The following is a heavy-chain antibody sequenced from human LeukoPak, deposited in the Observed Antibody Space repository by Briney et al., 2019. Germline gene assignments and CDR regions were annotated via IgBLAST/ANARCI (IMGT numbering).Heavy chain of an antibody. Sequence: GRSLRLSCAASGFTFDDYAMHWVRQAPGKGLEWVSGVSWNSGNIGYADSVKGRFTISRDNARNSLYLQMNSLRAEDTALYYCAKDAIPQSSRKYNNYVWNGMDVWGQGTTVTVSS. CDR2: VSWNSGNI. D-gene: IGHD3-16*01. J-gene: IGHJ6*02. V-gene: IGHV3-9*01. CDR3: AKDAIPQSSRKYNNYVWNGMDV. CDR1: GFTFDDYA.